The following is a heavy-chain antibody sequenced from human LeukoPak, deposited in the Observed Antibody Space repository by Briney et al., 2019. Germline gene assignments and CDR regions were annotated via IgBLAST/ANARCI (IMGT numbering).Heavy chain of an antibody. J-gene: IGHJ4*02. D-gene: IGHD2-2*02. CDR3: TRDGLYCSSTSCYTEVD. V-gene: IGHV3-49*04. CDR1: GFTFGHYA. Sequence: GGSLRLSCTASGFTFGHYAMSWVRQAPGKGLEWVGFIRSKAYGGTTEYAASVKGRFTISRDDSKSIAYLQMNSLKTEDTAVYYCTRDGLYCSSTSCYTEVDWRQGTLVTVSS. CDR2: IRSKAYGGTT.